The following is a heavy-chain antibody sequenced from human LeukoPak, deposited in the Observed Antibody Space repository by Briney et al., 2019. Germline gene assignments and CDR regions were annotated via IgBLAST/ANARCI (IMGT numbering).Heavy chain of an antibody. CDR3: AARFRDGLDI. CDR1: GFPFRSFR. V-gene: IGHV3-74*01. Sequence: GSLRPSRRAPGFPFRSFRGAWVRQAPGKGVVWVSRISGDGGSTEYADSVKGRFAISRDNAKNTLYLQMNSLRAEDTAVYYCAARFRDGLDIWGQGTMVTVSS. J-gene: IGHJ3*02. CDR2: ISGDGGST.